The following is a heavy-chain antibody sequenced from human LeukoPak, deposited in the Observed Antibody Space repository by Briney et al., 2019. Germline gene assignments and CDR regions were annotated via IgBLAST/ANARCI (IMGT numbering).Heavy chain of an antibody. V-gene: IGHV2-5*02. CDR3: ANSQDSRRWYNWLDP. Sequence: SGPTPVKPPHPLTLTCTFAGSSPSTSGVGVGWIRQPPGKALEWLALIYWDDDKRYSPSLKSRLTITKDTSKHQVLLTVTNMDPVDTATSYCANSQDSRRWYNWLDPWGQGTLVTVSS. D-gene: IGHD6-13*01. CDR2: IYWDDDK. J-gene: IGHJ5*02. CDR1: GSSPSTSGVG.